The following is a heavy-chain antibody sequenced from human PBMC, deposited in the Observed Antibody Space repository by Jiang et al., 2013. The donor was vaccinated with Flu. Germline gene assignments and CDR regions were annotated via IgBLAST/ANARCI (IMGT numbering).Heavy chain of an antibody. V-gene: IGHV1-18*01. D-gene: IGHD3-9*01. CDR2: ISAYNGNT. CDR3: ARDVLRYFDWLYYYYGMDV. Sequence: EVKKPGASVKVSCKASGYTFTSYGISWVRQAPGQGLEWMGWISAYNGNTNYAQKLQGRVTMTTDTSTSTAYMELRSLRSDDTAVYYCARDVLRYFDWLYYYYGMDVWGQGTTVTVSS. CDR1: GYTFTSYG. J-gene: IGHJ6*02.